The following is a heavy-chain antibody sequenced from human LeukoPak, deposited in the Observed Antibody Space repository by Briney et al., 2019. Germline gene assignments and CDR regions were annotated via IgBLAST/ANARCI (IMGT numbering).Heavy chain of an antibody. V-gene: IGHV3-21*01. CDR3: ARFCSGGSCYSE. CDR2: ISSSSSYI. D-gene: IGHD2-15*01. Sequence: PGGSLRLSCAGSGFSFSHYAINWVRQAPGKGLEWVSSISSSSSYIYYADSVKGRFTISRDNAKNSLYLQMNSLRAEDTAVYYCARFCSGGSCYSEWGQGTLVTVSS. J-gene: IGHJ4*02. CDR1: GFSFSHYA.